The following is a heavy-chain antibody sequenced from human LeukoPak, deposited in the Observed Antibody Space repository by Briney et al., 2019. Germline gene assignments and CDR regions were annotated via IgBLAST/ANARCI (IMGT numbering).Heavy chain of an antibody. Sequence: PSETLSLTCTVSGGSISSYYWSWIRQPPGKGLEWIGYIYYSGSTNYNPSLKSRVTISVDTSKNQFSLKLSSVTAAGTAVYYCARIQVAAVVFDYWGQGTLVTVSS. V-gene: IGHV4-59*08. CDR1: GGSISSYY. CDR3: ARIQVAAVVFDY. CDR2: IYYSGST. J-gene: IGHJ4*02. D-gene: IGHD2-2*01.